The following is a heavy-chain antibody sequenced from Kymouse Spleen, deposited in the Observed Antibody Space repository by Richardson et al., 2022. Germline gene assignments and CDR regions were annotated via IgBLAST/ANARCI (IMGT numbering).Heavy chain of an antibody. D-gene: IGHD3-10*01. V-gene: IGHV4-4*02. CDR1: GGSISSSNW. CDR3: AREGYYGSGSPPKVEDYYYYGMDV. Sequence: QVQLQESGPGLVKPSGTLSLTCAVSGGSISSSNWWSWVRQPPGKGLEWIGEIYHSGSTNYNPSLKSRVTISVDKSKNQFSLKLSSVTAADTAVYYCAREGYYGSGSPPKVEDYYYYGMDVWGQGTTVTVSS. CDR2: IYHSGST. J-gene: IGHJ6*02.